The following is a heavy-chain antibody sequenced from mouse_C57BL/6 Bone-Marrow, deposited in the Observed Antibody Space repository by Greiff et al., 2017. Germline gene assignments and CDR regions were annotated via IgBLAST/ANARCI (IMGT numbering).Heavy chain of an antibody. CDR3: AREKSYYYGSSSAMDY. CDR2: IYPRDGST. CDR1: GYTFTDHT. J-gene: IGHJ4*01. Sequence: VQLQQSDAELVKPGASVKISCKVSGYTFTDHTIHWMKQRPEQGLEWIGYIYPRDGSTKYNEKFKGKDTLTADKSSSTAYMQLNSLTSEDSAVYFCAREKSYYYGSSSAMDYWGQGTSVTVSS. D-gene: IGHD1-1*01. V-gene: IGHV1-78*01.